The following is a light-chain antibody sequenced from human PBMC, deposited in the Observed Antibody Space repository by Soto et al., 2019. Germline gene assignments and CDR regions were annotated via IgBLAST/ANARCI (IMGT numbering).Light chain of an antibody. Sequence: EIVLTQSPGTLSLSPGERATLSCRASQSVSSSYFAWYQQKPGQAPRLLIYGASSRATGITDRFSGSGSGTDFTITISRLEPEDFAVYYCQQYGSSPITFGLGTLLDSK. CDR1: QSVSSSY. CDR2: GAS. CDR3: QQYGSSPIT. V-gene: IGKV3-20*01. J-gene: IGKJ5*01.